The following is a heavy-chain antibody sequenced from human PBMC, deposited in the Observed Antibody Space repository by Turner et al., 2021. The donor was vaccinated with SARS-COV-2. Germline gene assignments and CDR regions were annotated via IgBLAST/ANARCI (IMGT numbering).Heavy chain of an antibody. CDR3: ARDLGGTSSLGGYFDY. D-gene: IGHD2-2*01. CDR2: IYSGGST. Sequence: EVQLVESGGGLVQPGGSLRLSCAASGFTFSSNYMNWVRQAPGKGLEWVSVIYSGGSTYYADSVKGRFTISRDNSKNTLYLQMNSLRAEDTALYYCARDLGGTSSLGGYFDYWGQGTLVTVSS. CDR1: GFTFSSNY. J-gene: IGHJ4*02. V-gene: IGHV3-66*02.